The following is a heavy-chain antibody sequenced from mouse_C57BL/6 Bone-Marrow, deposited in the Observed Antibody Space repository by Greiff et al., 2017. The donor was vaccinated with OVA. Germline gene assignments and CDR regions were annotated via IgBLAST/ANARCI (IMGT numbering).Heavy chain of an antibody. D-gene: IGHD1-1*01. Sequence: EVKLMESGPGLVKPSQSLSLTCSVTGYSITSGYYWNWIRQFPGNKLEWMGYISYDGSNNYNPSLKNRISITRDTSKNQFFLKLNSVTTEDTATYYCARGFITNWYFDVWGTGTTVTVSS. J-gene: IGHJ1*03. CDR1: GYSITSGYY. CDR2: ISYDGSN. CDR3: ARGFITNWYFDV. V-gene: IGHV3-6*01.